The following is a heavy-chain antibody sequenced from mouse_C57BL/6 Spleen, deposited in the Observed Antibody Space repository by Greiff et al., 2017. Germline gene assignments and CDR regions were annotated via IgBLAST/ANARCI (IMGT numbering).Heavy chain of an antibody. CDR3: ARSRYFDV. Sequence: QVQLQQPGAELVMPGASVKLSCKASGYTFTSYWMHWVKQRPGQGLEWIGEIDPSDSYTNYNRKFKGKSTLTVDKSSSTAYMQLSSLTSEDSAVYYCARSRYFDVWGTGTTVTVSS. CDR2: IDPSDSYT. CDR1: GYTFTSYW. J-gene: IGHJ1*03. V-gene: IGHV1-69*01.